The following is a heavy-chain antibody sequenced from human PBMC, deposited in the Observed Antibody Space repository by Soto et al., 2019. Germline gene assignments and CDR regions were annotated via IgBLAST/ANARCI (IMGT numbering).Heavy chain of an antibody. J-gene: IGHJ6*02. CDR3: ARGHPTAGIVVVPAAIYGMDV. D-gene: IGHD2-2*01. Sequence: SETLSLTCAVYGGSFSGYYWSWIRQPPGKGLEWIGEINHSGSTNYNPSLKSRVTISVDTSKNQFSLKLSSVTAADTAVYYCARGHPTAGIVVVPAAIYGMDVWGQGTTVTVSS. CDR2: INHSGST. V-gene: IGHV4-34*01. CDR1: GGSFSGYY.